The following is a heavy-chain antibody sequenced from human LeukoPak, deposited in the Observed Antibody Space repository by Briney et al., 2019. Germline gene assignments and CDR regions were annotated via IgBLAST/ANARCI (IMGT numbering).Heavy chain of an antibody. J-gene: IGHJ6*03. CDR2: ISGSGGST. CDR3: AKDSSSSWYYYYYYYMDV. Sequence: GGSLRLSCAASGFTFSSYAMSWVRQAPGKGLEWVSAISGSGGSTCYADSVKGRFTISRDNSKNTLYLQMNSLRAEDTAVYYCAKDSSSSWYYYYYYYMDVWGKGTTVTVSS. V-gene: IGHV3-23*01. D-gene: IGHD6-13*01. CDR1: GFTFSSYA.